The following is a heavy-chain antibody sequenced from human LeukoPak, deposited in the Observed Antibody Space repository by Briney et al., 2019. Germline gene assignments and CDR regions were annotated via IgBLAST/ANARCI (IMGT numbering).Heavy chain of an antibody. CDR1: GYTFTNYD. CDR3: IAVAQ. Sequence: GASVKVSCKASGYTFTNYDINWVRQATGQGLEWMGWMNPKSGSTGYARKLQGRVTLTRNTSINTAYMGLSSLTSDDTAVYYCIAVAQWGQGTLVTVSS. CDR2: MNPKSGST. J-gene: IGHJ4*02. V-gene: IGHV1-8*01. D-gene: IGHD2-21*01.